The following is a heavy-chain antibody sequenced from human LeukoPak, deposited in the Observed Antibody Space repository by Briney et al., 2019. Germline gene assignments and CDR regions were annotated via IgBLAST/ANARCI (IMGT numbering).Heavy chain of an antibody. V-gene: IGHV4-30-4*08. CDR3: ARRAEWSIRGSDYYMDV. Sequence: SEALSLTCTVSGGSISSGDYYWSWIRQPPGKGLEWIGYIYYSGSTYYNSSLKSRVTISVDTSKNQFSLKLSSVTAADTAVYYCARRAEWSIRGSDYYMDVWGKGTTVTVSS. J-gene: IGHJ6*03. CDR1: GGSISSGDYY. CDR2: IYYSGST. D-gene: IGHD3-3*01.